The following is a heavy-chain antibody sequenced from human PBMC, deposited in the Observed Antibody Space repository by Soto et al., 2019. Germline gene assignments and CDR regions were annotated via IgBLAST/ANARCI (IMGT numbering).Heavy chain of an antibody. CDR3: ASCTHTTVAAYYYYGMDV. D-gene: IGHD6-19*01. V-gene: IGHV1-69*13. CDR2: IIPIFGTA. J-gene: IGHJ6*02. CDR1: GGTFSSYA. Sequence: SVKVSCKASGGTFSSYAISWVLQAPVQGLEWMGGIIPIFGTANYAQKFQGRVTITADESTSTAYMELSSLRSEDTAVYYCASCTHTTVAAYYYYGMDVWRHGTTVTVSS.